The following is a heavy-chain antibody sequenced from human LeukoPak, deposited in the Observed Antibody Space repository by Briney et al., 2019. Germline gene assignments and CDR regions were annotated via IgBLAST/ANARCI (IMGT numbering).Heavy chain of an antibody. D-gene: IGHD1-26*01. CDR3: GTDRRGSYYFDY. Sequence: GASVKVSCKVSGYTLTELSMHWVRQAPGNGHEWMGGFDPEDGETIYAQKFQGRVTMTEDTSTDTAYMELSSLRSEDTAVYYCGTDRRGSYYFDYWGQGTLVTVSS. V-gene: IGHV1-24*01. J-gene: IGHJ4*02. CDR2: FDPEDGET. CDR1: GYTLTELS.